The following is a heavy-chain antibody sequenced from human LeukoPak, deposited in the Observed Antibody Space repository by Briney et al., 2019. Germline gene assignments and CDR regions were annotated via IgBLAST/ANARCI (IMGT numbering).Heavy chain of an antibody. V-gene: IGHV3-66*01. CDR1: GFTVTSNY. J-gene: IGHJ6*02. Sequence: PGGSLRLSCAASGFTVTSNYMSWVRRAPGKGLEWVSIIYSGGSTYYADSVKGRFTISRDNSKNTLYLQMNSLRAEDTAVYYCARDEVAAAGTHYYYGMDVWGQGTTVTVSS. CDR2: IYSGGST. CDR3: ARDEVAAAGTHYYYGMDV. D-gene: IGHD6-13*01.